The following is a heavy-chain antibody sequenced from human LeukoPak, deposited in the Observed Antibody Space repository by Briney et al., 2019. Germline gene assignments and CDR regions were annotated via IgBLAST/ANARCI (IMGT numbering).Heavy chain of an antibody. CDR2: INPDGNKK. Sequence: GGSLRLSCAVSGLTFSSSWMDWVRQAPGKGLEWVASINPDGNKKYSADSVKGRSTISRDNAENSLYLQMNSLRVEDTAFYYCARDLAYSRLDYWGQGMLVTVSS. CDR3: ARDLAYSRLDY. J-gene: IGHJ4*02. V-gene: IGHV3-7*01. CDR1: GLTFSSSW. D-gene: IGHD5-18*01.